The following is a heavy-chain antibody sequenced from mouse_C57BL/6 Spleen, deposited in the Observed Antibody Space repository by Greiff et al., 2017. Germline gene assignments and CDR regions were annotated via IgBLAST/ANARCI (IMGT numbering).Heavy chain of an antibody. Sequence: VQLQQPGAELVKPGASVKLSCKASGYTFTSYWMQWVKQRPGQGLEWIGEIDPSDSYTNYNQKFKGKATLTVDTSSSTAYMQLSSLTSEDSAVYYYAISATMVTYFDCWGEGATLTVSS. CDR3: AISATMVTYFDC. CDR1: GYTFTSYW. V-gene: IGHV1-50*01. D-gene: IGHD2-2*01. J-gene: IGHJ2*01. CDR2: IDPSDSYT.